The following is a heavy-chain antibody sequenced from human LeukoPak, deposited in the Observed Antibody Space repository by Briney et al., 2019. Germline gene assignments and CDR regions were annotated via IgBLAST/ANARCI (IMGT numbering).Heavy chain of an antibody. CDR3: ARGGGRYCSSTSCHLDY. J-gene: IGHJ4*02. CDR1: GESFIGSY. D-gene: IGHD2-2*01. V-gene: IGHV4-34*01. CDR2: INHSGGT. Sequence: SETLSHTCAVSGESFIGSYWSCIRQPPGKGLEWIGEINHSGGTNCNPSLKSRVTISVDTSKNQFSLKLSSVTAADTAVYYCARGGGRYCSSTSCHLDYWGQGTLVTVSS.